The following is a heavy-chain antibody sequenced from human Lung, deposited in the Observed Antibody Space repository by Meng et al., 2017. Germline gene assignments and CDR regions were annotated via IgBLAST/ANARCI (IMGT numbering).Heavy chain of an antibody. CDR3: TNDRLNH. CDR2: INRDGTKP. J-gene: IGHJ1*01. D-gene: IGHD1-1*01. V-gene: IGHV3-74*01. Sequence: ELRWVACGGSLVPSGGSLRLSCAASGFTFTDHWMHCVRQGPGKGLVWVSRINRDGTKPTYADSVKGRFTISRDNAKNTLYLQMNNLRAEDTAFYYCTNDRLNHWGQGALVTASS. CDR1: GFTFTDHW.